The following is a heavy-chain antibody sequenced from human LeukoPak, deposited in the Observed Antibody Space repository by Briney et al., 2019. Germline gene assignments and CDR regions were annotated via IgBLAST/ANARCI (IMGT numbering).Heavy chain of an antibody. J-gene: IGHJ4*02. Sequence: GGSLRLSCAASGFTFSSHAIHWVRQAPGKGLEWVAVISYDGSNKYYADSVKGRFTISRDNSKNTLYLQMNSLRAEDTAVYYCARDSSDYDFWSGYSHWGQGTLVTVSS. V-gene: IGHV3-30*19. CDR2: ISYDGSNK. D-gene: IGHD3-3*01. CDR3: ARDSSDYDFWSGYSH. CDR1: GFTFSSHA.